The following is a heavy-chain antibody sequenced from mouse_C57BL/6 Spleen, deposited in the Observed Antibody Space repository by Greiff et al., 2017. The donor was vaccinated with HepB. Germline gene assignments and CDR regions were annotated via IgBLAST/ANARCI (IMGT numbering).Heavy chain of an antibody. D-gene: IGHD2-5*01. J-gene: IGHJ4*01. CDR3: VRDRSNYDYYAMDY. CDR1: GFTFSSYA. CDR2: ISDGGSYT. V-gene: IGHV5-4*01. Sequence: EVQGVESGGGLVKPGGSLKLSCAASGFTFSSYAMSWVRQTPEKRLEWVATISDGGSYTYYPDNVKGRFTISRDNAKNNLYLQMSHLKSEDTAMYYCVRDRSNYDYYAMDYWGQGTSVTVSS.